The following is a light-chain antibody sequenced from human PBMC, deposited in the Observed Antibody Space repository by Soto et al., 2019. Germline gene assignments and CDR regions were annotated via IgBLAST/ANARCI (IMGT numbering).Light chain of an antibody. CDR2: ATY. V-gene: IGKV1-39*01. CDR3: QHYNSYSEA. Sequence: DIQMTQSPSSLSASVGDRVTITCRASQSIRNYLNWYQLKPGKAPKLLIYATYSLQTGVPSRFSGSGSGTEFTLTISSLQPDDFATYYCQHYNSYSEAFGQGTKVDIK. J-gene: IGKJ1*01. CDR1: QSIRNY.